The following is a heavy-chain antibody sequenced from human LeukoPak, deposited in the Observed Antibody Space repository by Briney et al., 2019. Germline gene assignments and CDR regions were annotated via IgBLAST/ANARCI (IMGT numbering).Heavy chain of an antibody. CDR2: IYYSGST. CDR1: GYSISSGHY. J-gene: IGHJ3*02. V-gene: IGHV4-59*11. CDR3: ARFLGFTYYYDSSGYYPGAFDI. Sequence: KASETLSLTCSVSGYSISSGHYWGWIRPPPGKGLEWIGYIYYSGSTNYNPSLKSRVTISVDTSKNQFSLKLSSVTAADTAVYYCARFLGFTYYYDSSGYYPGAFDIWGQGTMVTVSS. D-gene: IGHD3-22*01.